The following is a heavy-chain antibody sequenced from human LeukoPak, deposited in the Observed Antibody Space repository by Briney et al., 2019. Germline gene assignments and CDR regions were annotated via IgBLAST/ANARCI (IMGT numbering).Heavy chain of an antibody. J-gene: IGHJ6*04. CDR1: GGSLSGDY. CDR3: ARKGRRSQLPPSYSYGMDV. Sequence: SDPRSLTCAVYGGSLSGDYWSGIRQPPGKGLEWIGEINHSGGTNYNPSLKSRVTISVDTSKNQFYLQLSSVTAADTAVYYCARKGRRSQLPPSYSYGMDVWGKGTTVTVSS. V-gene: IGHV4-34*01. D-gene: IGHD2-2*01. CDR2: INHSGGT.